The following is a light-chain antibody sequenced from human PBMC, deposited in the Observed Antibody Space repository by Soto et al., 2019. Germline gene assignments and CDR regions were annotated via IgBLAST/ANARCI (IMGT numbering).Light chain of an antibody. CDR3: QQDDSFPIK. CDR2: AAF. J-gene: IGKJ5*01. CDR1: EDINSR. V-gene: IGKV1-12*01. Sequence: DIQMTQSPSSVSASVGDRVTISCRASEDINSRLAWYQQKPGNAPKLLIYAAFILQSGVPSRFSGYGSGTDFTLSISSLQPEDFATYYCQQDDSFPIKFRHGTRLEIK.